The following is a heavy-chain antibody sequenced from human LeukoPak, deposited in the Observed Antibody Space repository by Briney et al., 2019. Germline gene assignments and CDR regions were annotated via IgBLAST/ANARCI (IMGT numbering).Heavy chain of an antibody. CDR1: GYTFTSYG. D-gene: IGHD4-17*01. CDR2: ICAYNGNT. V-gene: IGHV1-18*01. Sequence: GASVKVSCKASGYTFTSYGISWVRQAPGQGLEWMGWICAYNGNTNYAQKLQGRVTMTTETSTSTAYMELRSLRSDDTAVYYCARVPMTTVTRDVYWYFDLWGRGTLVTVSS. J-gene: IGHJ2*01. CDR3: ARVPMTTVTRDVYWYFDL.